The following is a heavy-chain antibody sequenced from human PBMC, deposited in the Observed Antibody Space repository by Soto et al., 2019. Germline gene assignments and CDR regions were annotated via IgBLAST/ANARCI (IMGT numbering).Heavy chain of an antibody. CDR3: ARRAVLEWLLPGYYYYGMDV. D-gene: IGHD3-3*01. CDR1: GGSISSSSYY. J-gene: IGHJ6*02. Sequence: PSETLSLTCTVSGGSISSSSYYWGWIRQPPGKELEWIGSIYYSGSTYYNPSLKSRVTISVDTSKNQFSLKLSSVTAADTAVYYCARRAVLEWLLPGYYYYGMDVWGQGTTVTVSS. V-gene: IGHV4-39*01. CDR2: IYYSGST.